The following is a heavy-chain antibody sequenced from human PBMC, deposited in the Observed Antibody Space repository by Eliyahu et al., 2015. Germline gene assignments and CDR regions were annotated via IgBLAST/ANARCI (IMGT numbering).Heavy chain of an antibody. V-gene: IGHV3-48*02. CDR1: GXTFSXYX. D-gene: IGHD5-24*01. Sequence: EVQLVESGGGLVQPGGSLRLSCAASGXTFSXYXXNWVRQAPGKGLEWVSYISSSSSTIYYADSVKGRFTISRDNAKNSLYLQMNSLRDEDTAVYFCARDREMAAHYYYYYYYMDVWGKGTTVTVSS. CDR2: ISSSSSTI. CDR3: ARDREMAAHYYYYYYYMDV. J-gene: IGHJ6*03.